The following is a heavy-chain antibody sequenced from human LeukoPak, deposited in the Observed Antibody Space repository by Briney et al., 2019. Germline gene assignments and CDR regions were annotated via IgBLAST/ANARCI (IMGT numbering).Heavy chain of an antibody. V-gene: IGHV4-59*08. D-gene: IGHD3-10*01. CDR1: GGSISSYY. CDR3: ARLTTMVRGVITQRWFDP. CDR2: IYYGGST. J-gene: IGHJ5*02. Sequence: SETLSLTCTVSGGSISSYYWSWIRQPPGKGLEWIGYIYYGGSTNYNPSLKSRVTISVDTSKNQFSLKLSSVTAADTAVYYCARLTTMVRGVITQRWFDPWGQGTLVTVSS.